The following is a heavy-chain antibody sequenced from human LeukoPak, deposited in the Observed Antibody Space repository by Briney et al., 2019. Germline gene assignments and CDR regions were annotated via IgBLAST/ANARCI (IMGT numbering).Heavy chain of an antibody. D-gene: IGHD3-10*01. Sequence: GGSLRLSCAASGFTFSSFGMNWVRQAPGKGLEWVSYINDSSSITYYADSVKGRFTISRDNAKNSLSLQLNSLRDEDTAVYFCAKVFRGGYGMDVWGQGTTVTVSS. CDR1: GFTFSSFG. J-gene: IGHJ6*02. CDR2: INDSSSIT. V-gene: IGHV3-48*02. CDR3: AKVFRGGYGMDV.